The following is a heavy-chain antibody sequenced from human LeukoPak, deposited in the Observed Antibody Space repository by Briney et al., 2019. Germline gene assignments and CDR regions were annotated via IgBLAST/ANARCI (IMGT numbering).Heavy chain of an antibody. CDR1: GFMFSSYA. CDR3: AKDQGDGGDWFDP. CDR2: ISGSGGST. J-gene: IGHJ5*02. Sequence: GGSLRLSCAASGFMFSSYAMSWVRQAPGKGLEWVSTISGSGGSTYYADSVKGRFTISRDNSKNTLHLQMNSLRAEDTAVYYCAKDQGDGGDWFDPWGQGTLVTVSS. D-gene: IGHD2-21*01. V-gene: IGHV3-23*01.